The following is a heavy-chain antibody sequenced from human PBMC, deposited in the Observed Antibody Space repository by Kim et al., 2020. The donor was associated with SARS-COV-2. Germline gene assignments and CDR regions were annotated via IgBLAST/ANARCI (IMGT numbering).Heavy chain of an antibody. D-gene: IGHD6-25*01. CDR3: ARDFRGIAADLGFDP. Sequence: ASVKVSCKASGYTFTSYYMHWVRQAPGQGLEWMGIINPSGGSTSYAQKFQGRVTMTRDTSTSTVYMELSSLRSEDTAVYYCARDFRGIAADLGFDPWGQGTLVTVSS. CDR1: GYTFTSYY. J-gene: IGHJ5*02. CDR2: INPSGGST. V-gene: IGHV1-46*01.